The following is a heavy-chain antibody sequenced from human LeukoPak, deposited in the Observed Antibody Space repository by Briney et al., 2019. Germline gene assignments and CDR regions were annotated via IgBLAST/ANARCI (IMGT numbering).Heavy chain of an antibody. D-gene: IGHD5-18*01. CDR1: GDSISSSSYY. J-gene: IGHJ4*02. CDR3: ARDFDTAMVTPYFDY. Sequence: SETLSLTCTVSGDSISSSSYYWGWIRQPPGKGLEWIGSIHYSGSTYYNPSLKSRVTISVDTSKNQFSLKLSSVTAADTAVYYCARDFDTAMVTPYFDYWGQGTLVTVSS. CDR2: IHYSGST. V-gene: IGHV4-39*07.